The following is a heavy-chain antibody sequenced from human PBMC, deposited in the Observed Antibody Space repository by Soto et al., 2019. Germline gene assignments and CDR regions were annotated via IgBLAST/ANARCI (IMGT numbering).Heavy chain of an antibody. CDR2: IYSGGST. J-gene: IGHJ6*03. D-gene: IGHD2-2*01. V-gene: IGHV3-66*01. Sequence: GGSLRLSCAASGFTVSSNYMSWVRQAPGKGLEWVSVIYSGGSTYYADSVKGRFTISRDNSKNTLYLQMNSLRAEDTAVYYCATLPIGRYYYYMDVWGEGTTVTVSS. CDR3: ATLPIGRYYYYMDV. CDR1: GFTVSSNY.